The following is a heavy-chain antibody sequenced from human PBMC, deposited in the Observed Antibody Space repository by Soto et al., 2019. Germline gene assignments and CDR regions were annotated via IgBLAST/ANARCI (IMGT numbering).Heavy chain of an antibody. V-gene: IGHV4-31*03. CDR3: AREGLYYDILTGYYSRATFDI. CDR2: IYYSGST. CDR1: GGSISSGGYY. D-gene: IGHD3-9*01. Sequence: LSETLSLTCTVSGGSISSGGYYWSWIRQHPGKGLEWIGYIYYSGSTYYNPSLKSRVTISVDTSKNHFSLKLSSVTAADTAVYYCAREGLYYDILTGYYSRATFDIWGQGTMVT. J-gene: IGHJ3*02.